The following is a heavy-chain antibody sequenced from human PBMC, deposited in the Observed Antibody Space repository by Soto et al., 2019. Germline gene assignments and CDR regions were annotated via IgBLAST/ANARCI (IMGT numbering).Heavy chain of an antibody. CDR1: GFTFNNAW. CDR2: IKSKTDGGTT. J-gene: IGHJ4*02. Sequence: GGSLRLSCAASGFTFNNAWMSWVRQAPGKGLEWVGRIKSKTDGGTTDYAAPVKGRFTISRDDSKNTLYLQMNSLKTEDTAVYYCTTDWRYCSGGSCYPAGYGYWGQGTLVTVSS. CDR3: TTDWRYCSGGSCYPAGYGY. D-gene: IGHD2-15*01. V-gene: IGHV3-15*01.